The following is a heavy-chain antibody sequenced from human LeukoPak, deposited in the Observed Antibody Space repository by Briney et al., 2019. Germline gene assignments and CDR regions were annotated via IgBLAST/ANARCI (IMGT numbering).Heavy chain of an antibody. V-gene: IGHV4-4*02. CDR3: WRESGAFSPFGY. Sequence: SETLSLTCDVSGGSISRTNWWSWVRQSPGQGLEWIGEISLSRRTNYNPSLQSRVTMSLDESKNQLSLDLASLTAADTAVYYCWRESGAFSPFGYWGQGTLVTVHS. CDR1: GGSISRTNW. CDR2: ISLSRRT. J-gene: IGHJ4*02. D-gene: IGHD1-26*01.